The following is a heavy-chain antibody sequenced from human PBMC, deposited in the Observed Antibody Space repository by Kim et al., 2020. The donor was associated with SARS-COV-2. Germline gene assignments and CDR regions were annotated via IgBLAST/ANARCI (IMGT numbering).Heavy chain of an antibody. V-gene: IGHV6-1*01. D-gene: IGHD3-3*01. J-gene: IGHJ3*02. Sequence: YDVSVKRRMTINTDTSKNQVSLQLNSATPEDTAVYYCATSSSWTNDAFDIWGQGTMVTVSS. CDR3: ATSSSWTNDAFDI.